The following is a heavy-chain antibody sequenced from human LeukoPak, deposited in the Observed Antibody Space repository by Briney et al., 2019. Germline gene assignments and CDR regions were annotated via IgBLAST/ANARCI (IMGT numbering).Heavy chain of an antibody. CDR1: GYTFTGYY. D-gene: IGHD2-15*01. V-gene: IGHV1-2*02. CDR3: ASSYCSGGSCYWFDR. J-gene: IGHJ5*02. CDR2: INPNSGGT. Sequence: GASVKVSCKASGYTFTGYYMHWVRQAPGQGLEWMVWINPNSGGTNYAQKFQCRVTMTRDTSISTAYMALSRLRSDATAVYYCASSYCSGGSCYWFDRWGQGTLVTVSS.